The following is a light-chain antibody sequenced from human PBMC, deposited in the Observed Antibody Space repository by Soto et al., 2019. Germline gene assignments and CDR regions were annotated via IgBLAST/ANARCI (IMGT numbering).Light chain of an antibody. CDR3: SSYTSSRAYV. J-gene: IGLJ1*01. Sequence: QSVLTQPASVSGSPGQSITISCTGTSSDVGGYNYVSWYQQQSGKAPKLMIHEVSNRPSGVSNRFSGSKSGNTASLTISGLQAEYEADYYCSSYTSSRAYVFGIGTKVTVL. CDR1: SSDVGGYNY. V-gene: IGLV2-14*01. CDR2: EVS.